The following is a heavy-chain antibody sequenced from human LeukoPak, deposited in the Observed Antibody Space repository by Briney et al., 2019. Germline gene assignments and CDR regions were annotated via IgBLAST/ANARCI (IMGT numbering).Heavy chain of an antibody. CDR3: ATDSLLTYNGYYP. CDR2: IYTSGST. J-gene: IGHJ5*02. CDR1: GGSISSYY. D-gene: IGHD1-14*01. V-gene: IGHV4-4*07. Sequence: SDTLSLTCTVSGGSISSYYWSWIRQPAGKGLEWIGRIYTSGSTNHNPSLKSRVTMSVDTSKNQFSLKLSSVTAADTDVYYCATDSLLTYNGYYPWGTGILVTASS.